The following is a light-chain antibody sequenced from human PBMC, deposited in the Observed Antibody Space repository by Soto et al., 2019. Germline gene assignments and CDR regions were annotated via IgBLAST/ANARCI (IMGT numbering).Light chain of an antibody. CDR3: HQYGISPLT. V-gene: IGKV3-20*01. Sequence: ETVLTQSPGTLPLSPGEGATLSCRASQALPSTYIAWYQQKPGQAPRLLIYDASTRAAGIPDRFSGSGSGTDFTLAISRLEPDDFAVYYCHQYGISPLTLGGGTRVEIK. CDR1: QALPSTY. CDR2: DAS. J-gene: IGKJ4*01.